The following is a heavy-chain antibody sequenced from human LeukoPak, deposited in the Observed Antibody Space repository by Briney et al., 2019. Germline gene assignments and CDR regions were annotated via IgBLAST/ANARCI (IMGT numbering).Heavy chain of an antibody. CDR1: GGTFSSYA. Sequence: ASVKVSCKASGGTFSSYAISWVRQAPGQGLEWMGRIIPIFGTANYAQKFQGRVTITADKSTSTAYMELSSLRSEDTAVYYCARDREGSPYYYYYYYMDVWGKGTTVTVSS. D-gene: IGHD5-24*01. CDR3: ARDREGSPYYYYYYYMDV. CDR2: IIPIFGTA. V-gene: IGHV1-69*06. J-gene: IGHJ6*03.